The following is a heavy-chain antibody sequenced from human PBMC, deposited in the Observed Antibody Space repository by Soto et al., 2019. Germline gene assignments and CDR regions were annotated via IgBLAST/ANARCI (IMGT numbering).Heavy chain of an antibody. V-gene: IGHV3-48*02. CDR2: ISSSSSTI. CDR1: GFTFSSYS. Sequence: SLRLSCAASGFTFSSYSMNWVRQAPGKGLEWVSYISSSSSTIYYADPVKGRFTISRDNAKNSLYLQMNSLRDEDTAVYYCARPRGSAIAGTFSYGMDVWGQGTTVIVSS. CDR3: ARPRGSAIAGTFSYGMDV. J-gene: IGHJ6*02. D-gene: IGHD1-7*01.